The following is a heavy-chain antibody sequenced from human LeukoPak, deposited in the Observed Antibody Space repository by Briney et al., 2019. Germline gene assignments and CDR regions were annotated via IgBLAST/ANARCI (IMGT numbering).Heavy chain of an antibody. V-gene: IGHV3-66*01. D-gene: IGHD5-12*01. J-gene: IGHJ4*02. CDR2: IYSGGST. CDR3: ARGGYPRYSGYDDFDC. Sequence: GGSLRLSCAASGFTVSSNYMNWVRQAPGKGLEWVSVIYSGGSTYYADSVKGRFTISRDNSKNTLHLQMNSLRAEDTAVYYCARGGYPRYSGYDDFDCWGQGTLVTVSS. CDR1: GFTVSSNY.